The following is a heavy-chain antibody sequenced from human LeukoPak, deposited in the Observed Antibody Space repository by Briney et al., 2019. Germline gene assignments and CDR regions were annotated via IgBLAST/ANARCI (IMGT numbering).Heavy chain of an antibody. J-gene: IGHJ4*02. CDR2: INHSGST. D-gene: IGHD3-22*01. V-gene: IGHV4-34*01. CDR1: GGSFSGYY. CDR3: ARVRYGIVG. Sequence: SETLSLTCAVYGGSFSGYYWSWIRQPPGKGLEWIGEINHSGSTNYNPSLKSRVTISVDTSKNQFSLKLSSVTAADTVVYYCARVRYGIVGWGQGTLVTVSS.